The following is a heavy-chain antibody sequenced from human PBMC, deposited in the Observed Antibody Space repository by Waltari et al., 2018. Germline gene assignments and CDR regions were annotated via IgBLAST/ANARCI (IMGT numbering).Heavy chain of an antibody. CDR2: IYYSGST. D-gene: IGHD1-1*01. CDR3: ARHTFERDTVQLERLYAFDI. V-gene: IGHV4-39*01. J-gene: IGHJ3*02. Sequence: QLQLQESGPGLVKPSETLSLTCTVSGGSISSSSYYWGWIRQPPGKGLEWIGSIYYSGSTYYNPSLKSRVTISVDTSKNQFSLKLSSVTAADTAVYYCARHTFERDTVQLERLYAFDIWGQGTMVTVSS. CDR1: GGSISSSSYY.